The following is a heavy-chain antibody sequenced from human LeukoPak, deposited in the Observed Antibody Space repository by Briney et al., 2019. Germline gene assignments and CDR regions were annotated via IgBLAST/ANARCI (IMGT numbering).Heavy chain of an antibody. Sequence: GGSLRLSCVVSGLMFRNYGMHWVRQAPGKGLEWVAVMYYDGSNQYYADSVKGRFTVSRDNAKNTLYLQMDSLRAEDTAVYYCAKDGRFLEWLPIDYWGQGTLVTVSS. D-gene: IGHD3-3*01. V-gene: IGHV3-33*06. CDR3: AKDGRFLEWLPIDY. CDR1: GLMFRNYG. CDR2: MYYDGSNQ. J-gene: IGHJ4*02.